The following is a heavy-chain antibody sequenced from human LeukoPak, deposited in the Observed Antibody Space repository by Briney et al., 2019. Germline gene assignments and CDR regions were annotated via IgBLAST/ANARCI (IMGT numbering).Heavy chain of an antibody. J-gene: IGHJ4*02. CDR3: ARSYDFWSGYYGY. CDR2: IYYSGST. D-gene: IGHD3-3*01. V-gene: IGHV4-59*08. Sequence: SETLSLTCTVSGGSISSYYRSWIRQPPGKGLEWIGYIYYSGSTNYNPSLKSRVTISVDTSKNQFSLKLSSVTAADTAVYYCARSYDFWSGYYGYWGQGTLVTVSS. CDR1: GGSISSYY.